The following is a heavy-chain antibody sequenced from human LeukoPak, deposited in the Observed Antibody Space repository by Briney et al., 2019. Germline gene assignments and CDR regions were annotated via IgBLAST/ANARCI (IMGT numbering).Heavy chain of an antibody. Sequence: SETLSLTCAVYGGSFSGYYWSWIRQPPGKGLEWIGEINHSGSTNYNPSLKSRVTISVDTSKNQFSLKLSSVTAADTAVYYCASWRLMRDFDIWGQGTMVTVSS. CDR3: ASWRLMRDFDI. D-gene: IGHD2-8*01. CDR1: GGSFSGYY. J-gene: IGHJ3*02. CDR2: INHSGST. V-gene: IGHV4-34*01.